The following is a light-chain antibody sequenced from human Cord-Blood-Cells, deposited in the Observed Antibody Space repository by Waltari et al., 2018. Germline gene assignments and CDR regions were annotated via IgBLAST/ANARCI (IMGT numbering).Light chain of an antibody. V-gene: IGKV3-20*01. CDR2: GAS. CDR1: QSVSSSY. J-gene: IGKJ2*01. CDR3: QQYGSSPLMYT. Sequence: EIVLTQSPGTLSLSPGERATISCRASQSVSSSYLAWYQQKPGQAPRLLIYGASSRATGIPDRFSGSGSGTDFTLTISRLEPEDFAVYYCQQYGSSPLMYTFGQGTKLEIK.